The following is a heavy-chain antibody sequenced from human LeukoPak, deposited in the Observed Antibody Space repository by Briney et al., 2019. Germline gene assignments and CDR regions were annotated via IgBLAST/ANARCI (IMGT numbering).Heavy chain of an antibody. CDR3: ASLSYCSSTSCYVGYFDY. CDR2: IYYSGST. D-gene: IGHD2-2*01. Sequence: PSETLSLTCTVSGGSISSYYWSWIRQPPGKGLEWIGYIYYSGSTNYNPSLKSRVTISVDTSKNQFSRKLSSVTAADTAVYYCASLSYCSSTSCYVGYFDYWGQGTLVTVSS. CDR1: GGSISSYY. V-gene: IGHV4-59*08. J-gene: IGHJ4*02.